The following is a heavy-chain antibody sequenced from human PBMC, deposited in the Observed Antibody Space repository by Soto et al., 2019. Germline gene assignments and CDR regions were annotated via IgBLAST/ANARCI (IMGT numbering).Heavy chain of an antibody. Sequence: PSETLSLTCTVSGGSISSSSYYWVWIRQPPGKGLEWVGNINYSGSTYYNPSLKSRVTISVDTSKNQFSLKLTSVTAADTAVYYCARDKITGLFDYWGQGTLVTVSS. CDR2: INYSGST. CDR1: GGSISSSSYY. D-gene: IGHD2-8*02. V-gene: IGHV4-39*07. J-gene: IGHJ4*02. CDR3: ARDKITGLFDY.